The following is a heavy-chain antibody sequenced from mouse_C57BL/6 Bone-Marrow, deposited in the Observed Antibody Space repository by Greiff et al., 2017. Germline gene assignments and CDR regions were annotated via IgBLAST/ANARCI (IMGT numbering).Heavy chain of an antibody. V-gene: IGHV5-9*01. CDR3: AREDTTVPLYYAMDY. Sequence: VKVVESGGGLVKPGGSLKLSCAASGFTFSSYTMSWVRQTPEKRLEWVATISGGGGNTYYPDSVKGRFTISRDKAKNTLYLQMGRLRSEDTALYYCAREDTTVPLYYAMDYWGQGTSVTVSS. CDR1: GFTFSSYT. CDR2: ISGGGGNT. D-gene: IGHD1-1*01. J-gene: IGHJ4*01.